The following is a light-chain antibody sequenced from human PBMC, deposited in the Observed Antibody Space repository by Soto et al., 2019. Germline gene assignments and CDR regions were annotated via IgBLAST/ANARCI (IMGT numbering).Light chain of an antibody. V-gene: IGLV3-1*01. J-gene: IGLJ1*01. CDR3: QAWDSSTAV. CDR1: KLGDKY. CDR2: QDS. Sequence: SYELTQPPSVSVSPGQTASITCSGDKLGDKYACWYQQKPGQAPVLVIYQDSKRPSGIPERFSGSNSGNTATLTISGTQAMDEADYYCQAWDSSTAVFGIGTKGTVL.